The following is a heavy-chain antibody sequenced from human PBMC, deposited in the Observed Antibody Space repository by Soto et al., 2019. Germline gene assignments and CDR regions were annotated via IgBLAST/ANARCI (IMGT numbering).Heavy chain of an antibody. J-gene: IGHJ4*02. CDR2: IIPIFGTA. CDR3: ARVRLSSGWTGGFDY. Sequence: SVKVSCKASGGTFSSYTISWVRQAPGQGLEWMGGIIPIFGTANYAQKFQGRVTITADESTSTAYMELSSLRSEDTAVYYCARVRLSSGWTGGFDYWGQGTLVTVSS. CDR1: GGTFSSYT. D-gene: IGHD6-19*01. V-gene: IGHV1-69*13.